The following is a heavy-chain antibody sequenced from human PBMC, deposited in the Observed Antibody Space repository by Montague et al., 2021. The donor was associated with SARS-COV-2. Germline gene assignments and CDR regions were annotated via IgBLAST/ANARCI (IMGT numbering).Heavy chain of an antibody. V-gene: IGHV4-39*02. J-gene: IGHJ4*02. CDR3: ARGMIRGVTTPFDY. CDR1: SGSIISSGYY. Sequence: SDSLSLTRSVSSGSIISSGYYWGWIRQPPGKELEWIGNIYYSGTTYYNPSLQSRGTISVDTSKNHLSPRLSSVTAADTAVYFCARGMIRGVTTPFDYWGQGSQVTVSS. CDR2: IYYSGTT. D-gene: IGHD3-10*01.